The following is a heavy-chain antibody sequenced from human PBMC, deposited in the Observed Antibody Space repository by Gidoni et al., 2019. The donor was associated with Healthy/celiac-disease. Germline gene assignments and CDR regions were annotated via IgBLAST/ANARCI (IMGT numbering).Heavy chain of an antibody. CDR1: GFTFSGSA. J-gene: IGHJ6*02. V-gene: IGHV3-73*02. CDR2: IRSKANSYAT. D-gene: IGHD6-13*01. Sequence: EVQLVESGGGLVQPGGSLKLSCAASGFTFSGSAMHWVRQASGKGLEWVGRIRSKANSYATAYAASVKGRFTISRDDSKNTAYLQMNSLKTEDTAVYYGTRRPFISSWYYADGMDVWGQGTTVTVSS. CDR3: TRRPFISSWYYADGMDV.